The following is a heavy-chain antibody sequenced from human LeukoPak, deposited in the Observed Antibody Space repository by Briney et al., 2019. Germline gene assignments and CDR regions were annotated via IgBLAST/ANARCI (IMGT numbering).Heavy chain of an antibody. CDR3: VRGRGKDGFDL. D-gene: IGHD3-10*01. CDR2: IYHIGTI. J-gene: IGHJ4*02. Sequence: SETLSLTCAVSGGSINSDNWWSWVRQPPGKGLEWIAEIYHIGTINYNPSLESRVTISLDQSNNQVSLKLTSVTAADTAVYYCVRGRGKDGFDLWGQGTLVTVSS. V-gene: IGHV4-4*02. CDR1: GGSINSDNW.